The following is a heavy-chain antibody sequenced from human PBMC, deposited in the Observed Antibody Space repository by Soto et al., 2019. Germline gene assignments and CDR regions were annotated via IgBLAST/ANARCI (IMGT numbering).Heavy chain of an antibody. J-gene: IGHJ6*03. CDR2: ISSSSSTI. V-gene: IGHV3-48*01. CDR3: ARNWRGLGEQLASYYMAV. D-gene: IGHD3-16*01. CDR1: GFTFSSYS. Sequence: EVQLVESGGGLVQPGGSLRLSCAASGFTFSSYSMNWVRQAPGKGLEWVSYISSSSSTIYYADSVKGRFTISRDNAKHSLYLQMNSLRAEDTAVYYCARNWRGLGEQLASYYMAVWGKGTTDTVSS.